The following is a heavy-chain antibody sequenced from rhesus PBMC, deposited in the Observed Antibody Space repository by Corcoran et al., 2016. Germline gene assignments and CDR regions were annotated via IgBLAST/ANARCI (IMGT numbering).Heavy chain of an antibody. Sequence: QVQLQESGPGVVKPSETLSLTCAVSGGSISGGYDWSWIRQPPGKGLEWIGYIYGSSGSTYYNPSLKNRVTISKDASKNEFSLKLSSVTAADTAVYYCARIYTVTWLPIDYWGQGVLVTVSS. CDR3: ARIYTVTWLPIDY. V-gene: IGHV4-76*01. CDR1: GGSISGGYD. D-gene: IGHD4-23*01. CDR2: IYGSSGST. J-gene: IGHJ4*01.